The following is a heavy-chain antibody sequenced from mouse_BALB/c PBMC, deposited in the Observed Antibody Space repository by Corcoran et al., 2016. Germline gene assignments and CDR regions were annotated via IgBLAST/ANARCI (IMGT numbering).Heavy chain of an antibody. J-gene: IGHJ3*01. CDR1: GYTFTNYG. CDR3: ARDPAWFAY. CDR2: INTYTGEP. V-gene: IGHV9-3-1*01. Sequence: QIQLVQSGPELKKPGETVKISCKASGYTFTNYGMNWVKQAPGKGLKGMGWINTYTGEPTYADDFKGRFAFSLETSAITAYLQINNLKNEDTATYFCARDPAWFAYWGQGTLVTVSA.